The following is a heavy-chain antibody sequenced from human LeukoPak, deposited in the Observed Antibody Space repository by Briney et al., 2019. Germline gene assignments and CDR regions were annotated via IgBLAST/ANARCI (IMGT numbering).Heavy chain of an antibody. CDR3: ARQTAMGRSGDY. Sequence: GESLKISCKASGYSFTSYWIGWVRQMPGKGLEWMGVIDPSDSETRYTPSFQGQVTISVDKTLTTADLQWNSLKASDTAMYYCARQTAMGRSGDYWGQGTLVTVSS. CDR1: GYSFTSYW. D-gene: IGHD5-18*01. V-gene: IGHV5-51*01. CDR2: IDPSDSET. J-gene: IGHJ4*02.